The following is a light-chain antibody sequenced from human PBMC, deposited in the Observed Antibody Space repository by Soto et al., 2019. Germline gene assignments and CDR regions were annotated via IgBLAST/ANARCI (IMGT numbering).Light chain of an antibody. CDR3: QQYNNWPFS. J-gene: IGKJ5*01. V-gene: IGKV3-15*01. CDR2: DVS. CDR1: QTVSRN. Sequence: EIVLTQSPATLSVSPGERATLSCRSSQTVSRNLAWYQQKPGQSPRLLIYDVSTRATGVPARFSGTGSETDFTLTISGLQSEDSAVYFCQQYNNWPFSFGQRTRLEIK.